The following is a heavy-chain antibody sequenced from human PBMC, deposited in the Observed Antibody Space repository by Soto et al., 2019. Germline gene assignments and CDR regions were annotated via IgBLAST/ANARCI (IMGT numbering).Heavy chain of an antibody. CDR2: IDPTDSYT. J-gene: IGHJ4*02. D-gene: IGHD3-22*01. Sequence: GESLKVYWKGAGYSFTSYWISWVRQMPGKGLEWMGRIDPTDSYTNYSPSFQGHVTISADKSISTAYLQWSSLKASDTAIYYCLGRGYYYDRSDSAIDDYCCQGTPVTVSS. CDR3: LGRGYYYDRSDSAIDDY. V-gene: IGHV5-10-1*01. CDR1: GYSFTSYW.